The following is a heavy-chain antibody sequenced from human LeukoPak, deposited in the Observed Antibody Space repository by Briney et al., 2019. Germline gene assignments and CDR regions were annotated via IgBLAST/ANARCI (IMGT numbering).Heavy chain of an antibody. CDR1: GFTFSDFW. CDR3: ARESRPEGRLIDIDF. CDR2: INQDESEK. D-gene: IGHD1-1*01. V-gene: IGHV3-7*01. J-gene: IGHJ4*02. Sequence: PGGSLRLSCAASGFTFSDFWMSWVRQAPGKGLECVADINQDESEKYYVDSMRGRFTISRDNAENSLYLQMNSLRVEDTALYYCARESRPEGRLIDIDFWGQGTLVTVSS.